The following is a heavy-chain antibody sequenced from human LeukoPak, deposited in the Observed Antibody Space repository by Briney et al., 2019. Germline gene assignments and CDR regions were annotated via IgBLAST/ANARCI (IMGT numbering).Heavy chain of an antibody. V-gene: IGHV1-18*01. J-gene: IGHJ4*02. CDR3: AKDRWRDGSSSFDN. CDR2: ISTYNGNT. Sequence: ASVKVSGKASGYTFTSYSINWVRQAPGQGLEWMGWISTYNGNTNYAQKLQGRVTMTTDTSTSTAYMELRSLRSDDTAVYYCAKDRWRDGSSSFDNWGQGTLATVSS. D-gene: IGHD6-6*01. CDR1: GYTFTSYS.